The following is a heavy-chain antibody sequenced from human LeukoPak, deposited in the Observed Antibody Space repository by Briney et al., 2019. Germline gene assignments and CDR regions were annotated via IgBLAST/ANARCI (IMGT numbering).Heavy chain of an antibody. CDR3: AXXXXFEGILTGYLDG. J-gene: IGHJ4*02. CDR2: IRYDGSNK. Sequence: GGSLRLSCAASGFTFSSYGMHWVRQAPGKGLEWVAFIRYDGSNKYYADSVKGRFTISRDNSKNTLYLQMNSLRAEDTAVYYCAXXXXFEGILTGYLDGWGQGTLVTVS. CDR1: GFTFSSYG. D-gene: IGHD3-9*01. V-gene: IGHV3-30*02.